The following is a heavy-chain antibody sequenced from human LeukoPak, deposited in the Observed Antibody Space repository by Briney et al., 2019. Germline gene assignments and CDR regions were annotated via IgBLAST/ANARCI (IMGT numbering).Heavy chain of an antibody. V-gene: IGHV3-48*04. CDR3: ARANIVGAPAYAFDI. J-gene: IGHJ3*02. CDR1: GFTFSSYS. Sequence: GGSLRLSCAASGFTFSSYSMNWVRQAPGKGLEWVSYIGSSSSTIYYADSVKGRFTISRDNAKNSLYLQMNSLRAEDTAVYYCARANIVGAPAYAFDIWGQGTMVTVSS. D-gene: IGHD1-26*01. CDR2: IGSSSSTI.